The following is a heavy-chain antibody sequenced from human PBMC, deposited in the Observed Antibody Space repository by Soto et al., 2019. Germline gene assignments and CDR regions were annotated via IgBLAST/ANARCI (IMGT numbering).Heavy chain of an antibody. D-gene: IGHD6-19*01. J-gene: IGHJ4*02. CDR2: VSHDGRNT. Sequence: VQLVEAGGGVVQPGRSLRLSCAASGFTFSDYAMHWVRQAPGKGLEGVVVVSHDGRNTHYEDSVKGRFTISRDSSKNTVSLEMTSLRAEDTAVYYCAKGGRQWLVTSDFNYWGQGALVTVSS. CDR1: GFTFSDYA. V-gene: IGHV3-30*18. CDR3: AKGGRQWLVTSDFNY.